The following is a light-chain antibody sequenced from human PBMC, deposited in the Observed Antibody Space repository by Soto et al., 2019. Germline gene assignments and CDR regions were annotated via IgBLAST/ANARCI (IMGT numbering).Light chain of an antibody. CDR3: SSYTSSSTGV. CDR2: EVN. Sequence: QSALTQPASVSGSPGQSITIPCTGTSSDVGGYNYVSWYQQHPGKAPKLMIYEVNYRPSGVSNRFSGSKSGNTASLTISGLQAEDEADYYCSSYTSSSTGVFGNGTKVTVL. J-gene: IGLJ1*01. V-gene: IGLV2-14*01. CDR1: SSDVGGYNY.